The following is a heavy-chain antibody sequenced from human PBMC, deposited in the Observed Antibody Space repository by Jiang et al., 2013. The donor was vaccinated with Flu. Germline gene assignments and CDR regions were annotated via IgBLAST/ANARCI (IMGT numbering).Heavy chain of an antibody. D-gene: IGHD5-24*01. CDR3: ARFRDRRPDGMDV. J-gene: IGHJ6*02. Sequence: EVKKPGASVKVSCKASGYTFTNYDINWVRQAPGQGLEWVAWMNPNSGKTGLSQNFQGRLTVTRNISISTAFMELSSLRLDDTAIYYCARFRDRRPDGMDVWGQGTAVTVSS. CDR1: GYTFTNYD. CDR2: MNPNSGKT. V-gene: IGHV1-8*01.